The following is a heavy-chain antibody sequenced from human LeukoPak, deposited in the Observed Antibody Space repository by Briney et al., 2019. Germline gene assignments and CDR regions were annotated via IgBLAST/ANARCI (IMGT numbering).Heavy chain of an antibody. V-gene: IGHV1-18*01. CDR2: ISAYNGKT. CDR3: ARSGVGYYYDSSGYYPLDS. J-gene: IGHJ4*02. CDR1: GYTSTNYG. D-gene: IGHD3-22*01. Sequence: ASVKVSCKASGYTSTNYGISWVRQAPGHGLEWMGWISAYNGKTNYAQKLQGRVTMTTDTSTSTAYMELRSLRSDDTAVYYCARSGVGYYYDSSGYYPLDSWGQGTLVTVSS.